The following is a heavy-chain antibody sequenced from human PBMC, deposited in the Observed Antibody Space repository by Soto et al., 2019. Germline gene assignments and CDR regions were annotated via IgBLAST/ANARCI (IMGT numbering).Heavy chain of an antibody. CDR1: GFTFSSYS. D-gene: IGHD3-3*01. V-gene: IGHV3-21*01. CDR2: ISSSSSYI. Sequence: EVQLLESGGGLVQPGGSLRLSCAASGFTFSSYSMNWVRQAPGKGLEWVSSISSSSSYIYYADSVKGRFTISRDNAKNSLYLQMNSLRAEDTAVYYCASRSTIFGVVRKDYWGQGTLVTVS. CDR3: ASRSTIFGVVRKDY. J-gene: IGHJ4*02.